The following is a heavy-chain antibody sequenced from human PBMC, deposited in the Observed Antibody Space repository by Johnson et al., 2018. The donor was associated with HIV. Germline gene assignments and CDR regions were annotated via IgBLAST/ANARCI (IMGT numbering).Heavy chain of an antibody. CDR1: GFTFSSYA. CDR2: ISYDGSNK. D-gene: IGHD3-22*01. Sequence: VQLVESGGGVVQPGRSLRLSCAASGFTFSSYAMHWVRQAPGKGLEWVAVISYDGSNKYYADSVKGRFTISRDYAKNSLYLQMNSLRAEDTAVYYCAREVNAFDIWGQGTVVTVSS. V-gene: IGHV3-30*04. CDR3: AREVNAFDI. J-gene: IGHJ3*02.